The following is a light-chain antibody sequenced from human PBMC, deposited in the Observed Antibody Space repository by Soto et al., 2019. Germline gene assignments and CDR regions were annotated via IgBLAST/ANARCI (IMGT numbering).Light chain of an antibody. CDR1: SSNIGAGYD. Sequence: QSVLTQPPSVSGAPGQRVTISCTRSSSNIGAGYDVHWYQQLPGTAPKLLIYGNSNRPSGVPDRFSGSKSGTSASLAITELQAEDEADYYCQSYDTSLSGWVFGGGTKLTVL. J-gene: IGLJ3*02. CDR2: GNS. CDR3: QSYDTSLSGWV. V-gene: IGLV1-40*01.